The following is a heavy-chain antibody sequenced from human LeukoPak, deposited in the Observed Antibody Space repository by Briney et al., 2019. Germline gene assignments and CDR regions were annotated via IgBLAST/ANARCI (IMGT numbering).Heavy chain of an antibody. J-gene: IGHJ5*02. V-gene: IGHV2-5*02. CDR2: IYWDDDK. Sequence: ESGPTLVKPTQALTLTCTFSGFSLSTSGVGVGWIRQPPGKALEWLALIYWDDDKRYSPSLKSRLTITKDTSKNQVVLTMTNMDPVDTATYYCAHLGLPLNYYYYGSGSYALAPINWFDPWGQGTLVTVSS. CDR1: GFSLSTSGVG. D-gene: IGHD3-10*01. CDR3: AHLGLPLNYYYYGSGSYALAPINWFDP.